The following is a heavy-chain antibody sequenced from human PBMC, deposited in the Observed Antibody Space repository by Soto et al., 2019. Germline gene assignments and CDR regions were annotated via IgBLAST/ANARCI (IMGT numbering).Heavy chain of an antibody. CDR3: ARERTYYDFWSGYYVFSPPYGMDV. J-gene: IGHJ6*02. CDR1: GYTFTSYG. D-gene: IGHD3-3*01. CDR2: ISAYNGNT. Sequence: QVQLVQSGAEVKKPGASVKVSCKASGYTFTSYGISWVRQAPGQGLEWMGWISAYNGNTNYVQKLQGRVTMTTDTSTSTAYMELRSLRSDDTAVYYCARERTYYDFWSGYYVFSPPYGMDVWGQGTTVTVSS. V-gene: IGHV1-18*01.